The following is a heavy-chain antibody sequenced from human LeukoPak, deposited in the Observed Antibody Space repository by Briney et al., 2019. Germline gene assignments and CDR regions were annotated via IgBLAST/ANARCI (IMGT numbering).Heavy chain of an antibody. CDR3: ARRWVYDKRAFDA. D-gene: IGHD3-16*01. CDR2: IYYTGTT. CDR1: GGSISGTYY. J-gene: IGHJ3*01. Sequence: PSETLSLTCTVSGGSISGTYYWSWIRQPPGKGLEWSGYIYYTGTTDSTPSLKSRVTISLDTSKNQFSLNLSSVTAADTAVYYCARRWVYDKRAFDAWGQGTMVTVSS. V-gene: IGHV4-59*08.